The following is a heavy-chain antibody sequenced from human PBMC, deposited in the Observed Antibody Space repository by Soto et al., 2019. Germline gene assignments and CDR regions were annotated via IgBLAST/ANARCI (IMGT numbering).Heavy chain of an antibody. Sequence: ASVKVSCKASGYTFTSYAMHWVRQAPGQRLEWMGWINAGNGNTKYSQKFQGRATITRDTSASTAYMELSSLRSEDTAVYYCARVWPGSYGREVDPWGQGTLVTVSS. CDR3: ARVWPGSYGREVDP. CDR1: GYTFTSYA. V-gene: IGHV1-3*01. J-gene: IGHJ5*02. CDR2: INAGNGNT. D-gene: IGHD3-10*01.